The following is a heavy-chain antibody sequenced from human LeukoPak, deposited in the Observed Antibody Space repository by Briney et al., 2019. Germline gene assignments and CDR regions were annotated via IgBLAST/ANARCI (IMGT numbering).Heavy chain of an antibody. Sequence: SETLSLTCTVSGGSISSYYWSWIRQPPGKGLEWIGYIYYSGSTNYNPSLKSRVTISVDTSKNQFSLKLSSVTAADTAVYYCARFDSSSWHGYFDYWGQGTLVTVSS. CDR1: GGSISSYY. D-gene: IGHD6-13*01. CDR2: IYYSGST. V-gene: IGHV4-59*08. CDR3: ARFDSSSWHGYFDY. J-gene: IGHJ4*02.